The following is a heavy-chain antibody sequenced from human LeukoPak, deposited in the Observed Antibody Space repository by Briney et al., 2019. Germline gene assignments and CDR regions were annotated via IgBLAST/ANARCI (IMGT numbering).Heavy chain of an antibody. Sequence: GGSLRLSCAASGFTFSTFAMIWVRQPPGKGLEWVSSIFAGGGEIHYADSVKGRFTISRDNAKNSLYLQMNSLRAEDTAVYYCARDRSGTAMATGWFDPWGQGTLVTVSS. D-gene: IGHD5-18*01. V-gene: IGHV3-21*01. CDR3: ARDRSGTAMATGWFDP. J-gene: IGHJ5*02. CDR2: IFAGGGEI. CDR1: GFTFSTFA.